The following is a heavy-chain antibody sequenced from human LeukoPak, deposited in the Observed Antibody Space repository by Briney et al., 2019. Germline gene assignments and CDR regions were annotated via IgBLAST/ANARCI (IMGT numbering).Heavy chain of an antibody. V-gene: IGHV3-7*01. CDR1: GFTFSNDW. CDR2: IKQDGSEI. D-gene: IGHD5-24*01. CDR3: ARDGRKLRDGYNY. J-gene: IGHJ4*02. Sequence: PGGSLRLSCAASGFTFSNDWMSWVRQAPGKGLEWVANIKQDGSEIYYVDSVKGRFTISRDNAKNSLYLQMNSLRAEDTAVYYCARDGRKLRDGYNYGGQGTLVTVSS.